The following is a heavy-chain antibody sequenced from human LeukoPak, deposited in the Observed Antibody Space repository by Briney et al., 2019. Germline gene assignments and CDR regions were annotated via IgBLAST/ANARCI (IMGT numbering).Heavy chain of an antibody. CDR3: ARHFRGVVSAQLDY. CDR1: GDSISNYY. D-gene: IGHD3-10*01. Sequence: SETLSLTCTVSGDSISNYYWSWIRQPPGKGLEWIGYIHYSGNSDYNPSLKSRVTILIDTSKNQFSLILSSVTAADTAVYYCARHFRGVVSAQLDYRGQGTRVTVSS. CDR2: IHYSGNS. J-gene: IGHJ4*02. V-gene: IGHV4-59*08.